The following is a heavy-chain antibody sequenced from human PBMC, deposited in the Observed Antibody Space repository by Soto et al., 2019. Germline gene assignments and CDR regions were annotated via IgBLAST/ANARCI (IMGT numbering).Heavy chain of an antibody. J-gene: IGHJ5*02. V-gene: IGHV1-8*02. D-gene: IGHD2-2*01. Sequence: QEQLVQYAAEVKKPGASVKVSCMTSGYTFNDYEINWVRQATGQGLEWVGWMNPNSGETGYAQKFKGRVTMTTSSSISTAYLELSRLTSDDTAVYYCARIAMPDRPRWYNWFDPWGQGTLVTVSS. CDR2: MNPNSGET. CDR1: GYTFNDYE. CDR3: ARIAMPDRPRWYNWFDP.